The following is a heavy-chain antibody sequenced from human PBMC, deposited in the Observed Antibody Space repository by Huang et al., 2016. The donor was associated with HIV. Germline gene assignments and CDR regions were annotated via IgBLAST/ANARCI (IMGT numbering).Heavy chain of an antibody. Sequence: QLVESGGDSVQSGRSLRLSCRGSGFIFNDFAINWFRQSRGKGLEWIGLVRRKVFGGASKRAPSVKDRFTVSRDEAKNVAFLQMDNLQVDDTAIYYCSPSGDDYFYFYMDVWGNGTTVIVS. D-gene: IGHD4-17*01. CDR3: SPSGDDYFYFYMDV. V-gene: IGHV3-49*03. J-gene: IGHJ6*03. CDR1: GFIFNDFA. CDR2: VRRKVFGGAS.